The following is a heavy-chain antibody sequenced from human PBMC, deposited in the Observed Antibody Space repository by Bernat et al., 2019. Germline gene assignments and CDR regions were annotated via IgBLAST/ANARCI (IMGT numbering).Heavy chain of an antibody. CDR1: AGTFSSYA. J-gene: IGHJ6*03. V-gene: IGHV1-69*01. CDR3: ARDTTNYVVWGGPPPPYYYYYMDV. CDR2: IIPIFGTA. D-gene: IGHD3-3*01. Sequence: QVQLVQSGAEVKKPGSSVKVSCKASAGTFSSYAISWVRQAPAQGLEWMGGIIPIFGTANYAQKFQGRVTITADESTGTAYMELSSLRSEDTAVYYCARDTTNYVVWGGPPPPYYYYYMDVWGRGTTVTVSS.